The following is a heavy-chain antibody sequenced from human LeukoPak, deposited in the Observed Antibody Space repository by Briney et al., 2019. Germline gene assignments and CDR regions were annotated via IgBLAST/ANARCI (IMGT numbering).Heavy chain of an antibody. D-gene: IGHD6-13*01. V-gene: IGHV4-4*07. CDR1: GGSISSYY. CDR2: IYTSGST. CDR3: ARAGSSWYWYDY. Sequence: SETLSLTCSVSGGSISSYYWSWIRQPAGKGLEWIGRIYTSGSTDYNPSLKSRVTMSVDTSKNQFSLNLSSVTAADTAVYYCARAGSSWYWYDYWGQGTLVTVSS. J-gene: IGHJ4*02.